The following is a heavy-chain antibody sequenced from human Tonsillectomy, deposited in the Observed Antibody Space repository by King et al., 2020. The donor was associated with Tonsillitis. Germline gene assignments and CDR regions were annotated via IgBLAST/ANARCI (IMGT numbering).Heavy chain of an antibody. D-gene: IGHD6-13*01. Sequence: LQLVQSGGGLVKPGGSLRLSCAASGFTFSDYYMSWIRQAPGKGLEWVAYISSSSTYTNYADSVKGRFTISRDNAKNSLYLQMNSLRAEDTAVYYCARGGDSRTWYGYYYYGMDVWGQGTTVTVSS. CDR1: GFTFSDYY. V-gene: IGHV3-11*06. CDR3: ARGGDSRTWYGYYYYGMDV. CDR2: ISSSSTYT. J-gene: IGHJ6*02.